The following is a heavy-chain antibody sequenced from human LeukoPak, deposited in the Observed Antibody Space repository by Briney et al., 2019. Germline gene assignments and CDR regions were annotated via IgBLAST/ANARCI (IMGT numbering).Heavy chain of an antibody. Sequence: GGSLRLSCAASGFTFSSYAMHWVRQAPGKGLKWVAVISYDGSNKYYADSVKGRFTISRDNSKNTLYLQTSSLRAEDTAVYYCAKGYGDYGGSDYWGQGTLVTVSP. D-gene: IGHD4-17*01. CDR1: GFTFSSYA. V-gene: IGHV3-30*04. CDR3: AKGYGDYGGSDY. J-gene: IGHJ4*02. CDR2: ISYDGSNK.